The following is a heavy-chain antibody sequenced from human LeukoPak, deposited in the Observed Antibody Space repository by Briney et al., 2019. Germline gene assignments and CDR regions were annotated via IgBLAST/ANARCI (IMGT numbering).Heavy chain of an antibody. D-gene: IGHD4-17*01. CDR1: GGSFSGYY. V-gene: IGHV4-34*01. Sequence: SETLSLTCAVYGGSFSGYYWSWIRQPPGKGLEWIGEINHSGSTNYNPSLKSRVTISVDTSKNQFSLKLSSVTAADTAVYYCARDSGADYGDLLDAFDIWGQGTMVTVSS. J-gene: IGHJ3*02. CDR3: ARDSGADYGDLLDAFDI. CDR2: INHSGST.